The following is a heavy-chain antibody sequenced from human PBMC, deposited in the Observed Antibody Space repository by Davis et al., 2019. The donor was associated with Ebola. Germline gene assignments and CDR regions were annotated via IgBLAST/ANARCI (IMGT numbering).Heavy chain of an antibody. D-gene: IGHD1-26*01. V-gene: IGHV4-61*08. Sequence: GSLRLSCTVASGSVNSNVYSWNWIRQSPEKGLEWIGFIYNRGTTNYNPSLNSRVTISKDTSRNQFSLELRSVTAADTAVYYCAALFSGSYLAYVDVWGKGTTVTVS. J-gene: IGHJ6*03. CDR3: AALFSGSYLAYVDV. CDR1: SGSVNSNVYS. CDR2: IYNRGTT.